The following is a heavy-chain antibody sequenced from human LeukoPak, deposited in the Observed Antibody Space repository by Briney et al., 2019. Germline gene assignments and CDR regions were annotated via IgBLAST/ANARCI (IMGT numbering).Heavy chain of an antibody. Sequence: GGSLRLSCAASGFTFSSYWMSWVRQAPGKGLEWVANIKQDGSEKYYVDSVKGRFTISRDNAKNSLYLQMNSLRAEDTAVYYCAREKRITIFGVVISRSRFYMDVWGKGTTVTVSS. CDR3: AREKRITIFGVVISRSRFYMDV. CDR2: IKQDGSEK. J-gene: IGHJ6*03. V-gene: IGHV3-7*01. D-gene: IGHD3-3*01. CDR1: GFTFSSYW.